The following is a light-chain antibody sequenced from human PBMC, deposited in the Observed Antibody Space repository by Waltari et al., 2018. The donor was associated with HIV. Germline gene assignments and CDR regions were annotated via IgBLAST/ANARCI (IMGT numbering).Light chain of an antibody. CDR1: RGYRNYE. CDR3: GADHVSGTNFVYI. Sequence: QPVLTQPPSASASLGASIPLTCTLSRGYRNYEVAWYHQRPGMVPRVVMRVGPGGFVGSRGDAIPDRVSGLGSGLNRYLTIKNIQEDDESDYYCGADHVSGTNFVYIFGPGTRVTVL. V-gene: IGLV9-49*03. CDR2: VGPGGFVG. J-gene: IGLJ1*01.